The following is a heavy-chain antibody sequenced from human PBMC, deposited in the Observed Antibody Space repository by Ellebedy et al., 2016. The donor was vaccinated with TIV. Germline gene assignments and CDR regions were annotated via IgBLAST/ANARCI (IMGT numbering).Heavy chain of an antibody. CDR1: AYSFTTYW. V-gene: IGHV5-10-1*01. CDR3: ARHGGYSFSPLNY. J-gene: IGHJ4*02. CDR2: IDPSDSHT. D-gene: IGHD2-2*02. Sequence: GEPLKISCKGSAYSFTTYWITRVRQMPGKGLEWIVRIDPSDSHTNYSPSFQGHVIISADKSISTAYLQWSSLKASDTAMYYCARHGGYSFSPLNYWGQGTLVTVSS.